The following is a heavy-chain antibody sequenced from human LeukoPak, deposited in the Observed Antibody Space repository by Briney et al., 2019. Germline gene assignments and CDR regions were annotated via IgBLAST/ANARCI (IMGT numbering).Heavy chain of an antibody. CDR1: GFTFSSYW. V-gene: IGHV3-74*01. D-gene: IGHD1-26*01. J-gene: IGHJ4*02. Sequence: PGGSLRLSCAASGFTFSSYWMHWVRQAPGKGLVWVSRINSDGSSTIYADSVKGRFTISRDNAKKTLFLQMNSQRDEDTAVYYCARSTSGYFDYWGQGTLVTVSS. CDR2: INSDGSST. CDR3: ARSTSGYFDY.